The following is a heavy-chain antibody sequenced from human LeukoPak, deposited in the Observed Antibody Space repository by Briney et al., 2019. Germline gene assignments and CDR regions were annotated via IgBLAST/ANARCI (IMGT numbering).Heavy chain of an antibody. CDR2: ISGDGTAR. CDR3: ARASDSSGYYDY. J-gene: IGHJ4*02. D-gene: IGHD3-22*01. V-gene: IGHV3-74*01. Sequence: PGGSLRLSCAASGFTSSSYWMHWVRQVPGKGLVWVSRISGDGTARNYADSVKGRFTISRDDAKNTVDLQMNSLRAEDAAVYYCARASDSSGYYDYWGQGTLVTVSS. CDR1: GFTSSSYW.